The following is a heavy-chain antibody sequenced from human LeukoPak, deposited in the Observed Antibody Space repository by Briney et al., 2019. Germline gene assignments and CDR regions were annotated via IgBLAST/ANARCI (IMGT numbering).Heavy chain of an antibody. CDR2: ISWNRGRI. CDR3: AKDITIFGVYYYGMDF. D-gene: IGHD3-3*02. J-gene: IGHJ6*02. CDR1: GFTFSSYS. V-gene: IGHV3-9*01. Sequence: GGSLRLSCAASGFTFSSYSMTWVRQAPGKGLEWVSGISWNRGRIGYADSVKGRFTISRDNAKNSLYLQMNSLRTEDTALYYCAKDITIFGVYYYGMDFWGQGTTVTVSS.